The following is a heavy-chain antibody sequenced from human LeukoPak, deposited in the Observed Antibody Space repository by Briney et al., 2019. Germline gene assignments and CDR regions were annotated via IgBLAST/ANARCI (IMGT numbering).Heavy chain of an antibody. CDR1: GYTFTSYA. V-gene: IGHV7-4-1*02. J-gene: IGHJ1*01. D-gene: IGHD3-16*01. CDR2: INTNTGNP. Sequence: ASVKVSCKASGYTFTSYAMNWVRQAPGQGLEWMGWINTNTGNPTYAQGFTGRFVFSLDTSVSTAYLQISSLKAEDTAVYYCARDVRKGEPRGFQHWGQGTLVTVSS. CDR3: ARDVRKGEPRGFQH.